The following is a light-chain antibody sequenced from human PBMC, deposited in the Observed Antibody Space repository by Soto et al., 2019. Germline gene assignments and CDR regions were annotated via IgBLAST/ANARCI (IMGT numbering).Light chain of an antibody. Sequence: QSALTQPPSVSGSPGQSVTISCSGTSSDIGGYSFVSWYQQHPGNTPKLIIYDVRNRPSGVPDRFSGSKSGNTASLTISGLQAEDEADYNCCSYAGTYSVIFGGGTKLTVL. J-gene: IGLJ2*01. V-gene: IGLV2-11*01. CDR2: DVR. CDR1: SSDIGGYSF. CDR3: CSYAGTYSVI.